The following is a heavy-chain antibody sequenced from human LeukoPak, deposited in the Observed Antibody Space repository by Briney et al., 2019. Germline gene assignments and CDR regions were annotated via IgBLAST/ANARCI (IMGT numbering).Heavy chain of an antibody. Sequence: ASVKVSCKASGYTFTSYDINWVRQATGQGLEWMGWMNPNSGNTGYAQKFQGRVTMTRNTSISTAYMELSSLRSEDTAVYYCARGMRQRLNNSRYYYYYMDVWGKGTTVTVSS. CDR2: MNPNSGNT. CDR3: ARGMRQRLNNSRYYYYYMDV. CDR1: GYTFTSYD. D-gene: IGHD2/OR15-2a*01. V-gene: IGHV1-8*01. J-gene: IGHJ6*03.